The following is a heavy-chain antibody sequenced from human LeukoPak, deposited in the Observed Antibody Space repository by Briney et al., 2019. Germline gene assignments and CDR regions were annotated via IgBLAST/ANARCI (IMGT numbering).Heavy chain of an antibody. D-gene: IGHD1-1*01. J-gene: IGHJ4*02. CDR2: IFYTGGT. CDR1: GGSLNNYY. Sequence: SETLSLTCTVSGGSLNNYYWSWIRQPPGKALEGVGYIFYTGGTNYNPSLTSRVTISVDTSKNQFSLQLNSVTAADTALYYCARVDDWNALEYWGQGILLPLS. CDR3: ARVDDWNALEY. V-gene: IGHV4-59*01.